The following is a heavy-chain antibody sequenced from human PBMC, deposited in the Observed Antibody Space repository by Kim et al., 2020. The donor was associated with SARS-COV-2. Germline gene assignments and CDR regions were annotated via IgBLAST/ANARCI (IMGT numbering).Heavy chain of an antibody. D-gene: IGHD2-21*02. V-gene: IGHV3-30*18. CDR3: AKDFAPYGGNSGDPFYY. CDR1: GFTFSSYG. J-gene: IGHJ6*01. Sequence: GGSLRLSCAASGFTFSSYGMHWVRQAPGKGLEWVAVISYDGSNKYYADSVKGRFTIPRDNSKNTLYLQMNSLRAEDTAVYYCAKDFAPYGGNSGDPFYY. CDR2: ISYDGSNK.